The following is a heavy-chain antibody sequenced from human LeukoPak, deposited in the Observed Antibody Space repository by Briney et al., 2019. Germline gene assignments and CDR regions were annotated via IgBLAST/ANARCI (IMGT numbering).Heavy chain of an antibody. D-gene: IGHD5-12*01. CDR2: IYPGDSDT. Sequence: GESLKISCKGSGYIFTRYWIGWVRQMPGKGLEWMGIIYPGDSDTRYSPSFQGQVTLSADKSISTAYLQWSSLKASDTAMYYCARLSGYSGYVFDYWGQGTLVTVSS. CDR3: ARLSGYSGYVFDY. V-gene: IGHV5-51*01. J-gene: IGHJ4*02. CDR1: GYIFTRYW.